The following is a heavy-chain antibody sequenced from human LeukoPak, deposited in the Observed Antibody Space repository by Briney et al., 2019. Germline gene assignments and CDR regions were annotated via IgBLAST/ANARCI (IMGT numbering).Heavy chain of an antibody. CDR1: GGSISSGDYY. D-gene: IGHD3-16*01. CDR2: IYYSGST. J-gene: IGHJ4*02. V-gene: IGHV4-30-4*01. CDR3: ARHKPRLGGFDY. Sequence: PSQTLSLTCTVSGGSISSGDYYWSWIRQPPGKGLEWIGYIYYSGSTYYNPSLKSRVTISVDTSKNQFSLKLRPVTAADTAVYYCARHKPRLGGFDYWGQGTLVTVSS.